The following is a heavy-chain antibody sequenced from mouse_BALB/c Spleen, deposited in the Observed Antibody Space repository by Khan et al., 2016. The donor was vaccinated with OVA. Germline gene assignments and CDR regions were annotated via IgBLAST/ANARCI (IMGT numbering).Heavy chain of an antibody. CDR1: GYTFTNYG. CDR3: AKSYYYYAMDY. CDR2: INTYTGEP. V-gene: IGHV9-3-1*01. J-gene: IGHJ4*01. Sequence: QIQLVQSGPELKKPGETVKISCKASGYTFTNYGMNWVKQAPGKGLKWMGWINTYTGEPTYADDFKGRFAFSLETSASTAYLQINNLKTEDTATYFCAKSYYYYAMDYWGQGTSVTVSS. D-gene: IGHD2-10*01.